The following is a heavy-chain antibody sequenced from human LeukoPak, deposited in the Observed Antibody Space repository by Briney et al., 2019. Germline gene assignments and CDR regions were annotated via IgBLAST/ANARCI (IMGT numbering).Heavy chain of an antibody. J-gene: IGHJ5*02. V-gene: IGHV3-7*05. CDR2: IKEDGSEK. CDR3: AREDLVVDARGWWFDP. Sequence: GGSLRLSCVASGFTYSRYWMSWVRQAPGKGLEWVANIKEDGSEKYYVDSVKGRFTVSRDNTKNSLYLQMNSLRAEDTAVYYCAREDLVVDARGWWFDPWGQGTLVTVSS. D-gene: IGHD2-8*02. CDR1: GFTYSRYW.